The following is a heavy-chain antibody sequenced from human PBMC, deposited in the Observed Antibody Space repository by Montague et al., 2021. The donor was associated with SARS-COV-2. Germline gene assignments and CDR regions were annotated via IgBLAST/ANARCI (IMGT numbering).Heavy chain of an antibody. CDR1: GDSIRGYY. CDR2: IYYSGIT. V-gene: IGHV4-59*01. CDR3: ARVRLTGTTAPYFDY. Sequence: SETLSLTCTVSGDSIRGYYWSWIRQPPGKGLEWIGNIYYSGITNXXPSLKSRVTTSIDTSKNQFSLRLSSVTAADTAVYYCARVRLTGTTAPYFDYWGQGTLVTVSS. D-gene: IGHD1-1*01. J-gene: IGHJ4*02.